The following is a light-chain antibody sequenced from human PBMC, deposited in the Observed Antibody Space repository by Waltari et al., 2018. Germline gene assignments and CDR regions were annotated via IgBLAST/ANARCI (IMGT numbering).Light chain of an antibody. Sequence: EIVLTQSPATLSLSPGERATLSCRASQSISSYLAWHQQKPGQAPRLLNYDASNRATGIPARFSGSVSGTDFTLTISSLEPEEFAVYYCQQRSNWPRTCGQGTKVEIK. CDR2: DAS. J-gene: IGKJ1*01. CDR3: QQRSNWPRT. V-gene: IGKV3-11*01. CDR1: QSISSY.